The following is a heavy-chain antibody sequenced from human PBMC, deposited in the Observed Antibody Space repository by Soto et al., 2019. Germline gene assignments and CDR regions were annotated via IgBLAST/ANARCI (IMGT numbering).Heavy chain of an antibody. D-gene: IGHD2-2*01. CDR3: VRYCSTTKCPFDY. CDR1: GFTFITYD. CDR2: MNPNNGNA. Sequence: ASVKVSCKASGFTFITYDFSWVRQAAGQGLEWMGWMNPNNGNAGFAQKFRGRINMTRNTSISTAYLELSSLRSDDTAVYYCVRYCSTTKCPFDYWGQGTLVTVSS. J-gene: IGHJ4*02. V-gene: IGHV1-8*01.